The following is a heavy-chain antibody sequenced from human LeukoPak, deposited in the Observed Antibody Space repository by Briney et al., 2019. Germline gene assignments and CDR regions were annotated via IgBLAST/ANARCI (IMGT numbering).Heavy chain of an antibody. CDR3: VRDFDYNFDY. D-gene: IGHD4-11*01. CDR1: GFTFRDHC. V-gene: IGHV3-69-1*02. Sequence: GGSLRLSCEASGFTFRDHCMNWVRQAPGKGLEWVSYICATISYAYSVRGRFTISRYNAKNSLYLEMNSLRDEDTAVYYCVRDFDYNFDYWGQGALVTVSS. J-gene: IGHJ4*02. CDR2: ICATI.